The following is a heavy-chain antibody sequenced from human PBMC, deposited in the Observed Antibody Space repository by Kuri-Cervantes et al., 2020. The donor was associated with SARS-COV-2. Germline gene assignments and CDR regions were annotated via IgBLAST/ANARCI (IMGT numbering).Heavy chain of an antibody. CDR2: IIPILGIA. V-gene: IGHV1-69*10. CDR3: VRDYGYSSGLGADY. Sequence: SVKVSCKASGGNFNNYAFSWVRQAPGQRLEWMGGIIPILGIANYAEKFQGRVTMTADTSTTTAYMELRGLRYDDTAVYYCVRDYGYSSGLGADYWGPGTLVTVSS. CDR1: GGNFNNYA. J-gene: IGHJ4*02. D-gene: IGHD3-22*01.